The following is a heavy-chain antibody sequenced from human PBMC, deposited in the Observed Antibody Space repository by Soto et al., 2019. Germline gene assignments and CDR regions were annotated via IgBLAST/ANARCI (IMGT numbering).Heavy chain of an antibody. V-gene: IGHV1-69*12. Sequence: QVQLVQSGAEVKKPGSSVKVSCKASGDTFTIFAISWVRQAPGQGLEWMGGIIPTIGTTNYAQRFQGRITITGDESTGIAYMELSSLKCEDTAVYYCARDLGSGYDPGDYWGQGTLVTVSS. CDR1: GDTFTIFA. D-gene: IGHD5-12*01. J-gene: IGHJ4*02. CDR2: IIPTIGTT. CDR3: ARDLGSGYDPGDY.